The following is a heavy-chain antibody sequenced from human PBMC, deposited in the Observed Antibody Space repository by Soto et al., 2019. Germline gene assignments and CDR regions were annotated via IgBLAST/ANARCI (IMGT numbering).Heavy chain of an antibody. CDR1: GYSFTSYW. D-gene: IGHD3-22*01. CDR3: ARQLPIQYDSTDDAFDI. CDR2: IYPGDSDT. Sequence: GESLKISCKGSGYSFTSYWIGWVRQMPRKGLEWMGIIYPGDSDTRYSPSFQGQVTISADKSISTAYLQWSSLKASDTAMYYCARQLPIQYDSTDDAFDIWGQGKMVTVSS. J-gene: IGHJ3*02. V-gene: IGHV5-51*01.